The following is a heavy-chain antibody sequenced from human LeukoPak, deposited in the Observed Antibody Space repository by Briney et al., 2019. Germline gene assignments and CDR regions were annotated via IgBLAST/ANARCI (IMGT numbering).Heavy chain of an antibody. CDR2: INPSGGST. V-gene: IGHV1-46*01. CDR3: ARGYYGFDSGYYYYGMDV. D-gene: IGHD3-10*01. Sequence: ASVKVSCKASGYTFTSYYMHWVRQAPGQGLEWMGIINPSGGSTSYAQKFQGRVTMTRDTSTSTVYMELSSLRSEDTAVYYCARGYYGFDSGYYYYGMDVWGQGTTVTVSS. CDR1: GYTFTSYY. J-gene: IGHJ6*02.